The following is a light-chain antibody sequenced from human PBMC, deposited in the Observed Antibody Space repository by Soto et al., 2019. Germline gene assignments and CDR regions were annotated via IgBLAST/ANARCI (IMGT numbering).Light chain of an antibody. CDR1: QSLLQTNGYTY. Sequence: DIVMTQSPLSLPVTPGEPAAISCRSSQSLLQTNGYTYLDWYLQKPGQSPQLLIYLGSNRASGVPDRFSGSGSGTDFTLKISRVEAEDVGVYYCMQALQTPPWTFGQGTKVDI. CDR3: MQALQTPPWT. V-gene: IGKV2-28*01. CDR2: LGS. J-gene: IGKJ1*01.